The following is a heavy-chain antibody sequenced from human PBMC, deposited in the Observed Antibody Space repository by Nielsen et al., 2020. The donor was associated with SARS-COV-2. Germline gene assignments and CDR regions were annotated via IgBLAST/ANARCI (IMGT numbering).Heavy chain of an antibody. CDR2: IWYDGSNK. J-gene: IGHJ4*02. V-gene: IGHV3-33*06. D-gene: IGHD2-15*01. CDR3: AKADRSGGSFY. Sequence: GGSLRLSCAASGFTFSSYGMHWVRQAPGKGLEWVAVIWYDGSNKYYADSVKGRFTISRDNSKNTLYLQMNSLRAEDTAVYYCAKADRSGGSFYWGRGTLVTVAS. CDR1: GFTFSSYG.